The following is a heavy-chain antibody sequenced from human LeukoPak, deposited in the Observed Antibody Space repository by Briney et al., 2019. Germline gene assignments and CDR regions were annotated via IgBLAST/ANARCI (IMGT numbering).Heavy chain of an antibody. D-gene: IGHD3-10*01. CDR1: GFIFSTYA. Sequence: GGSLRLSCAASGFIFSTYAMSWVRQAPGKWVEWVSSLNGGGDSTHYAESVKGRFTISRDNSKKILYLHMNSLRAENTAVYYCAKGPESYCGSGSFDYWGQGTLVTVSS. J-gene: IGHJ4*02. V-gene: IGHV3-23*01. CDR2: LNGGGDST. CDR3: AKGPESYCGSGSFDY.